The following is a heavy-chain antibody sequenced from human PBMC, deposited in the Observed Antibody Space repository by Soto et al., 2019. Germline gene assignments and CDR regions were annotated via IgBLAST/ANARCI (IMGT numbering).Heavy chain of an antibody. V-gene: IGHV4-31*03. J-gene: IGHJ4*02. CDR3: ARGFQGPFDY. CDR2: IYYSGST. CDR1: GGSISSGGYY. Sequence: SETLSLTCTVSGGSISSGGYYWSWIRQHPGKGLEWIGYIYYSGSTYYNPSLKSRVTISVDTSKNQFSLKLSSVTAADTAVYYCARGFQGPFDYWGQGTLVTVSS.